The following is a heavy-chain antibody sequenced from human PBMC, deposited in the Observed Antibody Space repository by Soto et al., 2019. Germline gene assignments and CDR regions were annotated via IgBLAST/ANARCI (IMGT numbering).Heavy chain of an antibody. CDR1: GYSFTDYH. CDR3: ARGHSTDCSNGVCAFFYNHEMD. D-gene: IGHD2-8*01. V-gene: IGHV1-2*04. J-gene: IGHJ6*01. Sequence: ASVQVSCKASGYSFTDYHIHWVRQAPGQGLEWLGRINPKSGGTSTAQKFQGWVTMTRDRSISTVYMELTRLRSDDTAVYFCARGHSTDCSNGVCAFFYNHEMD. CDR2: INPKSGGT.